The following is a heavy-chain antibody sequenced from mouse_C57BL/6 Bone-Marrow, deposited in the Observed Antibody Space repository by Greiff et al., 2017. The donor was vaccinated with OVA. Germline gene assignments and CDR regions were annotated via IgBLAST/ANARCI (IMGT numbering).Heavy chain of an antibody. CDR3: ARLWY. CDR2: ISYDGSN. Sequence: EVQLVESGPGLVKPSQSLSLTCSVTGYSITSGYYWNWIRQFPGNKLEWMGYISYDGSNNYNPSLKNRISITRDTSKNQFFLKLNSVTTEDTATYYCARLWYWGQGTLVTVSA. D-gene: IGHD1-1*02. CDR1: GYSITSGYY. J-gene: IGHJ3*01. V-gene: IGHV3-6*01.